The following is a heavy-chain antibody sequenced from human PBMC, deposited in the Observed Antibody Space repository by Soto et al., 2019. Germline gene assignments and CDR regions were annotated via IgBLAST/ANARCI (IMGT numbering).Heavy chain of an antibody. J-gene: IGHJ5*02. CDR1: GFTFSSYA. Sequence: PGGSLRLSCAASGFTFSSYAMTWDRQAPGKGLQWVSSITAGGGDTYYADSVKGRFTISRDNSKNTLYLQMNSLRAEDTAVYYCATTLPRIPAATNWFDPWGQGSRVTVSS. D-gene: IGHD6-13*01. V-gene: IGHV3-23*01. CDR2: ITAGGGDT. CDR3: ATTLPRIPAATNWFDP.